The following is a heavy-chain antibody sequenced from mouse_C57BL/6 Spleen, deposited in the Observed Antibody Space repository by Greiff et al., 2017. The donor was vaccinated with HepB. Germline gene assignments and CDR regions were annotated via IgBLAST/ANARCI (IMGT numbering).Heavy chain of an antibody. J-gene: IGHJ1*03. CDR3: AREEGYYGSRGYFDV. CDR2: IHPNSGST. D-gene: IGHD1-1*01. CDR1: GYTFTSYW. Sequence: QVQLQQPGAELVKPGASVKLSCKASGYTFTSYWMHWVKQRPGQGLEWIGMIHPNSGSTNYNEKFKSKATLTVDKSSSTAYMQLSSLTSEDSAVYYCAREEGYYGSRGYFDVWGTGTTVTVSS. V-gene: IGHV1-64*01.